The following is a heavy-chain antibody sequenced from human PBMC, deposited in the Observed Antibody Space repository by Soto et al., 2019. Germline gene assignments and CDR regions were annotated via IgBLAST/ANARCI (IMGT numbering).Heavy chain of an antibody. CDR2: ISGSGGST. D-gene: IGHD1-26*01. CDR3: AKDSGSYPYYYYYGKDV. V-gene: IGHV3-23*01. Sequence: EVQLLESGGGLVQPGGSLRLSCAASGFTFSSYAMSWVRQAPGKGLEWGSAISGSGGSTYYADSVKGRFTISRDNSKNTLYLQMNSLRAEDTAVYYWAKDSGSYPYYYYYGKDVWGQGTTVTVSS. J-gene: IGHJ6*02. CDR1: GFTFSSYA.